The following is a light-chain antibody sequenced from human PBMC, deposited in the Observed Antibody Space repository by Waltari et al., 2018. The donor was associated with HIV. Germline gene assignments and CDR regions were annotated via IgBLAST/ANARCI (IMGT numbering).Light chain of an antibody. CDR3: QQYNNWPPWT. CDR1: QSVSSK. J-gene: IGKJ1*01. Sequence: EIVMTQSPGTLSVSPGERATLSCRASQSVSSKLAWYQQKPGQAPRLLIYGASTRATGIPGRFSGSGSGTEFTLTISSLQSEDSAVYYCQQYNNWPPWTVGQGTKVEIK. V-gene: IGKV3-15*01. CDR2: GAS.